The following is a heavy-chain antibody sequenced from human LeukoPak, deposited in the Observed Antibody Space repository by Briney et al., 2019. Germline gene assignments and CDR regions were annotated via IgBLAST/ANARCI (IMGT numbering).Heavy chain of an antibody. V-gene: IGHV4-31*03. CDR1: GGSISSGGYY. CDR3: ARVGCSSTSCSLFDY. D-gene: IGHD2-2*01. CDR2: IYYSGST. J-gene: IGHJ4*02. Sequence: PPQTLSLTCTVSGGSISSGGYYWSWIRQHPGKGLEWIGYIYYSGSTYYNPSLKSRVTISVDTSKNQFSLKLSSETAADTAVYYCARVGCSSTSCSLFDYWGQGTLVTVSS.